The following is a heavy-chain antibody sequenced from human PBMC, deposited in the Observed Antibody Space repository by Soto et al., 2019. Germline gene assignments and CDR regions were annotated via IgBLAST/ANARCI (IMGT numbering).Heavy chain of an antibody. CDR3: ARDGYCSGGSCYSVAVFDY. Sequence: PGGSLRLSCAASGFTFSSYGMHWVRQAPGKGLEWVAVIWYDGSNKYYADSVKGRFTISRDNSKNTLYPQMNSLRAGDPAVYYCARDGYCSGGSCYSVAVFDYWGQGTLVTVSS. J-gene: IGHJ4*02. D-gene: IGHD2-15*01. CDR1: GFTFSSYG. V-gene: IGHV3-33*01. CDR2: IWYDGSNK.